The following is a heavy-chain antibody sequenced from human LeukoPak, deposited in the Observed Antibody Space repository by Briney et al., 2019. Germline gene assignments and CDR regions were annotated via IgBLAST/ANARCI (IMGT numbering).Heavy chain of an antibody. CDR2: INPNSGGT. V-gene: IGHV1-2*02. CDR1: GYTFTGYY. Sequence: VASVKVSCKASGYTFTGYYMHWVRQAPGQGLEWMGWINPNSGGTNYAQKFQGRVTMTRDTSISTAYMELSRLRSDDTAVYYCARDRYCGGDCYLGVDYWGQGTLVTVSS. CDR3: ARDRYCGGDCYLGVDY. J-gene: IGHJ4*02. D-gene: IGHD2-21*02.